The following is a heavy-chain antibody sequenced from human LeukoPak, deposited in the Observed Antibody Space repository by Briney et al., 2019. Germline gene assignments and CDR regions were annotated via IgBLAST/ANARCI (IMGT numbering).Heavy chain of an antibody. CDR3: ARLEYYYVSGNYYKLFDY. CDR2: ISSSGSTI. J-gene: IGHJ4*02. V-gene: IGHV3-48*02. Sequence: GGSLRLSCAASGFTFSSYNMNWVRRAPGKGLEWVSDISSSGSTIYFADSVKGRFTISRDNAKNSLYLQMNSLRDEDTAVYYCARLEYYYVSGNYYKLFDYWGQGTLVTVCS. D-gene: IGHD3-10*01. CDR1: GFTFSSYN.